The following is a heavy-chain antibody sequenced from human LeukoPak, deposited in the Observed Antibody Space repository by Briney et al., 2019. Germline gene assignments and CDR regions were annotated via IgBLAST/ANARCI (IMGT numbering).Heavy chain of an antibody. Sequence: SETLSLTCTVSGGSISSYYWSWIRQPPGKGLEWIGYIYYSGSTNYNPSLKSRVTISVDTSKNQFSLKLSSVTAADTAVYYCARGLVKGMIRDWGQGTLVTVSS. D-gene: IGHD3-22*01. V-gene: IGHV4-59*01. CDR1: GGSISSYY. CDR2: IYYSGST. J-gene: IGHJ4*02. CDR3: ARGLVKGMIRD.